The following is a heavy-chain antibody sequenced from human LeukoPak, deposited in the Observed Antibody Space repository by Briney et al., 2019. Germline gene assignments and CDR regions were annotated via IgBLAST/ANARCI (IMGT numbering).Heavy chain of an antibody. J-gene: IGHJ4*02. CDR3: ARHYRSPIQTTVACFDY. CDR2: IYPGDSDT. D-gene: IGHD6-19*01. CDR1: GYSFTTYW. V-gene: IGHV5-51*01. Sequence: GESLKISCKVSGYSFTTYWIGWVRQMPGKGLEWMGIIYPGDSDTRYSPSFQGQVTISADKSISTAYLQWSSLKASDTAMYYCARHYRSPIQTTVACFDYWGQGTLVTVSS.